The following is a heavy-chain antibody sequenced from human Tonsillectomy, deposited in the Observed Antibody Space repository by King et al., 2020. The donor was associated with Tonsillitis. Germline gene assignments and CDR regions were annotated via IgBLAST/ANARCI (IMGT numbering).Heavy chain of an antibody. CDR3: ARYYDFWSGYYMGNDYYYGMDV. CDR1: GYTFTSYG. V-gene: IGHV1-18*01. J-gene: IGHJ6*02. CDR2: ISAYNGNT. D-gene: IGHD3-3*01. Sequence: VQLVESGAEVKKPGASVMVSCKASGYTFTSYGISWVRQAPGQGLEWMGWISAYNGNTNYAQKLQGRVTMTTDTSTSTAYMELRSLRSDDTAVYYCARYYDFWSGYYMGNDYYYGMDVWGQGTTVTVSS.